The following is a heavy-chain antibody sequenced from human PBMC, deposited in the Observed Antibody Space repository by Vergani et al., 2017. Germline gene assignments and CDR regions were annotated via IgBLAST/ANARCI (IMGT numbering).Heavy chain of an antibody. J-gene: IGHJ3*02. CDR1: GASVNSSY. Sequence: QVKLQESGPGLVKPSETLSLTCTVSGASVNSSYWPWILQPPGKGMEWIGYFYDSESTDSNPSLKSRVTISLDMSKNQFSLNLDSVTAADPAVYYCARLRDFWSGYYTSSDAFDIWGQGTMVTVSS. CDR3: ARLRDFWSGYYTSSDAFDI. CDR2: FYDSEST. V-gene: IGHV4-59*02. D-gene: IGHD3-3*01.